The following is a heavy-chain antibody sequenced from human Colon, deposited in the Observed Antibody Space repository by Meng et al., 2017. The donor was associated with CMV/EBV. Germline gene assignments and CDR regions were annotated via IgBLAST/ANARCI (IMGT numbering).Heavy chain of an antibody. Sequence: ASVKVSCKASGYNFTNYYIHWVRQAPGQGLEWMGLINPRSGSTGYLHKFHGRITVTRDTSTSTINMELSSLTSEDTAVYFCARDLRDVDVVRSLYWPRGLGMDVWGQGTTVT. CDR3: ARDLRDVDVVRSLYWPRGLGMDV. CDR2: INPRSGST. D-gene: IGHD2-8*02. CDR1: GYNFTNYY. J-gene: IGHJ6*02. V-gene: IGHV1-46*01.